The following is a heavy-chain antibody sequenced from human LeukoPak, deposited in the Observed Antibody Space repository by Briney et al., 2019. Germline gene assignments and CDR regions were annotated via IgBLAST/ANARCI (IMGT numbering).Heavy chain of an antibody. Sequence: ASVKVSCKVSGYTLTELSMHWVRQAPGKGLEWMGGFDPEDGETIYAQKFQGRVTMTEDTSTDTAYMELSSLRSEDTAVYYCARASPPYYYDSSGYHPPDYWGQGTLVTVSS. D-gene: IGHD3-22*01. CDR2: FDPEDGET. CDR3: ARASPPYYYDSSGYHPPDY. CDR1: GYTLTELS. V-gene: IGHV1-24*01. J-gene: IGHJ4*02.